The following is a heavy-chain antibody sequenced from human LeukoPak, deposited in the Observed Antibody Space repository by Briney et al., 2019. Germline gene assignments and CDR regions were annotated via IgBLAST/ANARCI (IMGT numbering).Heavy chain of an antibody. J-gene: IGHJ5*02. CDR1: GYTFTSYA. Sequence: GASVKVSRKASGYTFTSYAMHWVRQAPGQRLEWMGWINAGNGNTKYSQKFQGRVTITRDTSASTAYMELSSLRSEDTAVYYCARAGRSNSWYENWFDPWGQGTLVTVSS. D-gene: IGHD6-13*01. CDR3: ARAGRSNSWYENWFDP. CDR2: INAGNGNT. V-gene: IGHV1-3*01.